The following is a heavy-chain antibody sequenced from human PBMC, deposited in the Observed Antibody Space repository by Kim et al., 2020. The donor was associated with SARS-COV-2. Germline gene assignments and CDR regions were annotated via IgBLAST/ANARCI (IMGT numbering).Heavy chain of an antibody. V-gene: IGHV1-69*13. CDR2: IIPMYETP. D-gene: IGHD6-19*01. Sequence: SVKVSCKASGGTFSAYAISWVRQAPGQGLEWMGGIIPMYETPTYAQKFQGRLTITADEGTSTAYMDLTSLTSGDTAVYYCAREWAGDFGYWGQGTLVTVSS. CDR1: GGTFSAYA. J-gene: IGHJ4*02. CDR3: AREWAGDFGY.